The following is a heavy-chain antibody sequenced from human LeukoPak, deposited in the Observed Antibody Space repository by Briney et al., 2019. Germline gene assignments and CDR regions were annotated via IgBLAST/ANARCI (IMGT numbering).Heavy chain of an antibody. CDR2: INPTGGST. V-gene: IGHV1-46*01. D-gene: IGHD6-13*01. J-gene: IGHJ4*02. CDR1: GYTFTSYY. Sequence: GASVKVSCKASGYTFTSYYMHWVRQAPGQGLEWMGIINPTGGSTSYAQKFQGRVTMTRDMSTSTVYMELSSLRSEGTAVYYCARRRLESSSWYFYFDYWGQGTLVTVSS. CDR3: ARRRLESSSWYFYFDY.